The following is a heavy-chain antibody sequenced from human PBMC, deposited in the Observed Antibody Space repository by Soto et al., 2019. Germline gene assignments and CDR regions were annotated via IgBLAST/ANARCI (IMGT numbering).Heavy chain of an antibody. Sequence: QVQLVQSGAEVKKSGASVKVSCKASGYSFTKYHMHWVRQAPGQGLEWMGWINPGSGVTNQAQKFQGRVTMTRDTSSTTPYMELNSLTSDDTAVYYCARVAGHKNARLDTWGQGALVTVSS. CDR2: INPGSGVT. CDR3: ARVAGHKNARLDT. CDR1: GYSFTKYH. J-gene: IGHJ4*02. V-gene: IGHV1-2*02. D-gene: IGHD1-1*01.